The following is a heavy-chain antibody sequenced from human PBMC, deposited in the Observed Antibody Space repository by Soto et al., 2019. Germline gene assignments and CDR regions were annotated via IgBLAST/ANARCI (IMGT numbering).Heavy chain of an antibody. CDR3: ARMGDVPYYYYGLDV. D-gene: IGHD3-16*01. CDR2: ISGYNANT. CDR1: GYSFTRYG. Sequence: QVQLVQSGAEVKKPGASVKVSCKAAGYSFTRYGISWVRQAPGQGLEWMGWISGYNANTNYPENLQGRVTMPTDTSTSTAYMEVRNLLSEDTAVYYCARMGDVPYYYYGLDVWGQGTTVNVSS. V-gene: IGHV1-18*01. J-gene: IGHJ6*02.